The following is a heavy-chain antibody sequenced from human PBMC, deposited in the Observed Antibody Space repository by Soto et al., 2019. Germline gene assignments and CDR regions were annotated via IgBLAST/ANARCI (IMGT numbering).Heavy chain of an antibody. V-gene: IGHV3-30-3*01. CDR2: ISYDANNK. CDR1: GFTFTNYA. Sequence: QVQLVESGGGVVQPGRSLRLSCAASGFTFTNYAMHWVRQAPGKGLEWVAVISYDANNKYYADSVKGRFTLFRDSSKNTLYLQMSSLRVEDTAVYYCARDGSAAGKRFIDYWGQGTPDTVYS. D-gene: IGHD6-13*01. CDR3: ARDGSAAGKRFIDY. J-gene: IGHJ4*02.